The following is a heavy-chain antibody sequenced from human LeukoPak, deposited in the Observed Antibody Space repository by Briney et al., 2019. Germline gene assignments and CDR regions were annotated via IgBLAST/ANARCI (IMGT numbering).Heavy chain of an antibody. V-gene: IGHV4-31*03. J-gene: IGHJ4*02. Sequence: SETLSLTCTVSGGSISSGGYYWSWIRQHPGKGLEWIGYCYYSGSTYYNPSLKSRVTISVDTSKNQFSLKLSSVTAADTAVYYCAREDSSGVDYWGQGTLVTVSS. CDR2: CYYSGST. D-gene: IGHD6-25*01. CDR3: AREDSSGVDY. CDR1: GGSISSGGYY.